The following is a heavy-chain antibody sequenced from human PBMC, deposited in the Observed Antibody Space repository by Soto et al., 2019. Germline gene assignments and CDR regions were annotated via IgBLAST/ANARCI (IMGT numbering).Heavy chain of an antibody. D-gene: IGHD3-9*01. J-gene: IGHJ4*02. CDR3: ARLPDYDILTGYYKDY. Sequence: SETLSLTCTVSGGSISSYYWSWIRQPPGKGLEWIGYIYYSGSTNYNPSLKSRVTISVDTSKNQFSLKLSSVTAADTAVYYCARLPDYDILTGYYKDYWGQGTLVTVSS. CDR1: GGSISSYY. V-gene: IGHV4-59*08. CDR2: IYYSGST.